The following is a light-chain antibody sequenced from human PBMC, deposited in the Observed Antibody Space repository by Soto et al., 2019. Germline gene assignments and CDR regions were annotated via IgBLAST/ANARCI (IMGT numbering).Light chain of an antibody. CDR3: QQYGSSPRT. Sequence: EIVLTQSPGTLSLSPGERATLSCRASQSVRSSYLAWYQQIPGQAPRLLIFGASSRATGIPDRFSGSGSGTDFTLTISRLEPEDFAVYYCQQYGSSPRTFGQGTKVEIK. CDR1: QSVRSSY. V-gene: IGKV3-20*01. J-gene: IGKJ1*01. CDR2: GAS.